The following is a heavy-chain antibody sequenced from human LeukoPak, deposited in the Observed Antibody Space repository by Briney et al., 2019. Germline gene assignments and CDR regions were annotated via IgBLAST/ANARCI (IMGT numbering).Heavy chain of an antibody. CDR3: ARVWGSSFNWFDP. D-gene: IGHD6-6*01. J-gene: IGHJ5*02. CDR1: GGSISSSSYY. CDR2: IYYSGST. V-gene: IGHV4-39*07. Sequence: PSETLSLTCTVSGGSISSSSYYWGWIRQPPGKGLEWIESIYYSGSTYYNPSLKSRVTISVDTSKNQFSLKLSSVTAADTAVYYCARVWGSSFNWFDPWGQGTLVTVSS.